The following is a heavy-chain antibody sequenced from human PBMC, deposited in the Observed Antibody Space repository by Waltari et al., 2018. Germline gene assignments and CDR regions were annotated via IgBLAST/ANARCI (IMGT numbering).Heavy chain of an antibody. CDR1: RYTFTSYA. CDR3: ASEHSRCMDV. CDR2: VNTITGNP. V-gene: IGHV7-4-1*02. J-gene: IGHJ6*02. Sequence: QVQLVQSGSELKKPVASVKVPCKSSRYTFTSYARTWVRQAPGQGLEWMGWVNTITGNPTYAQGFTGRFVFSLDTSGSTASLQISSLKAEDTAVYYCASEHSRCMDVWGQGTTVIVSS.